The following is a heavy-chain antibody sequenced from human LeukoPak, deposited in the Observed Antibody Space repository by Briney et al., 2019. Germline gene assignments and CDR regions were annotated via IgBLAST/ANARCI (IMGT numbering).Heavy chain of an antibody. CDR3: ARNYYDSSAYYYFDY. CDR1: GFTLSRFA. Sequence: GGSLRLSCTSSGFTLSRFAMHWVRQAPGKGLEWVSLIYSGGGTYYADSVKGRFTISRDNSKNTLYLQMNSLRAEDTAVYYCARNYYDSSAYYYFDYWGQGTLVTVSS. CDR2: IYSGGGT. V-gene: IGHV3-66*01. J-gene: IGHJ4*02. D-gene: IGHD3-22*01.